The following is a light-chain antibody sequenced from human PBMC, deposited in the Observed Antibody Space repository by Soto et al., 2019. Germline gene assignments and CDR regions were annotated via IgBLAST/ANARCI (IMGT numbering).Light chain of an antibody. V-gene: IGKV3-20*01. J-gene: IGKJ4*01. CDR1: QSVSSSN. Sequence: EIVLTQSPGTLSLSPGERATLSCRASQSVSSSNLAWYQQKPGQAPRLLIYGASSRATGIPDRFGGSGSGTDFTLTISSLEPEDLAVYYCQQYVGLPLTFGGGTKV. CDR3: QQYVGLPLT. CDR2: GAS.